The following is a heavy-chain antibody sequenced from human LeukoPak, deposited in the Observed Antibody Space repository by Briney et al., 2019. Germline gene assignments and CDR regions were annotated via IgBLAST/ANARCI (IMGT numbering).Heavy chain of an antibody. CDR3: ASENFERAAAGTRDAAFDI. V-gene: IGHV4-61*02. J-gene: IGHJ3*02. CDR2: IYTSGST. CDR1: GGSISSGSYY. D-gene: IGHD6-13*01. Sequence: SETLSLTCTVSGGSISSGSYYWSWIRQPAGKGLEWIGRIYTSGSTNYNPSLKSRVTISVDTSKNQFSLKLSSVTAADTAVYYCASENFERAAAGTRDAAFDIWGQGTMVTVSS.